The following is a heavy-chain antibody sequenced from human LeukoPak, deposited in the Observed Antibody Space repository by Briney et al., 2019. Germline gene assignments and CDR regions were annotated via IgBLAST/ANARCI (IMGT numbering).Heavy chain of an antibody. J-gene: IGHJ3*02. CDR2: IYPGDSDT. V-gene: IGHV5-51*01. CDR3: ARKGVFRYNWNYVRMGAAFDI. D-gene: IGHD1-7*01. CDR1: GYSFTSYW. Sequence: GESLKISCQGSGYSFTSYWIGWVRQVPGKGLEWMGIIYPGDSDTRYSPSFQGQVTISADKSISTAYLQWSSLKASDTAMYYCARKGVFRYNWNYVRMGAAFDIWGQGTMVTVSS.